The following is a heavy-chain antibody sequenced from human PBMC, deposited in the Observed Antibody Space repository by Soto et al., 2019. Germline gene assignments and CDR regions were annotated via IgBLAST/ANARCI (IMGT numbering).Heavy chain of an antibody. CDR2: IIPIFGTA. Sequence: QVQLVQSGAEVKKPGSSVKVSCKASGGTFSSYAISWVRQAPGQGLEWMGGIIPIFGTANYAQKFQGRVTITADDSTSTGYMELISLRSEDTAVYYWARAEAIVLVPAADYGMDVWGQGTTVTVSS. CDR3: ARAEAIVLVPAADYGMDV. J-gene: IGHJ6*02. D-gene: IGHD2-2*01. CDR1: GGTFSSYA. V-gene: IGHV1-69*12.